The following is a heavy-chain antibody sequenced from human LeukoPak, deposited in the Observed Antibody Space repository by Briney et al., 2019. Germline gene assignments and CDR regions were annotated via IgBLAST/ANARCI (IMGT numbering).Heavy chain of an antibody. CDR1: GYTFTGYY. V-gene: IGHV1-2*02. CDR3: ARVIYGDYVFDY. D-gene: IGHD4-17*01. CDR2: INPNSGGT. J-gene: IGHJ4*02. Sequence: GASVKVSCKASGYTFTGYYMHWVRQAPGQGLEWMGWINPNSGGTNYAQKFQGRVTMTRDTSIHTAYMELSRLRSDDTAVYYCARVIYGDYVFDYWGQGTLVTVSS.